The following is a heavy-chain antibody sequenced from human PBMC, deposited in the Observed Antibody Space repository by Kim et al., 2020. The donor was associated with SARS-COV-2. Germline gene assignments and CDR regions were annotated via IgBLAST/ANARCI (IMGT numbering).Heavy chain of an antibody. CDR3: ARGFRRLGFDY. Sequence: NDYAMSVKSRITINPDTSKNQFSLLLSAVSPEDTAVYYCARGFRRLGFDYWGQGALVTVSA. CDR2: N. V-gene: IGHV6-1*01. D-gene: IGHD1-1*01. J-gene: IGHJ4*02.